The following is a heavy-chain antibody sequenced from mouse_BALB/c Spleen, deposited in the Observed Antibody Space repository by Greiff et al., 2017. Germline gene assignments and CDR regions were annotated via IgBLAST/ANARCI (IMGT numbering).Heavy chain of an antibody. Sequence: EVQLVESGGGLVKPGGSLKLSCAASGFTFSSYAMSWVRQSPEKRLEWVAEISSGGSYTYYPDTVTGRFTISRDNAKNTLHLEMSSLRSEDTAMYYCARTRDYFDYWGQGTTLTVSS. CDR2: ISSGGSYT. CDR3: ARTRDYFDY. J-gene: IGHJ2*01. CDR1: GFTFSSYA. V-gene: IGHV5-9-4*01.